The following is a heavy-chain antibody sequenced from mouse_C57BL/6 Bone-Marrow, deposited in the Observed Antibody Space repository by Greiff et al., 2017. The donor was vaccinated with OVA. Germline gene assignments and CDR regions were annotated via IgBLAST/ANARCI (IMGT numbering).Heavy chain of an antibody. J-gene: IGHJ2*01. CDR1: GYTFTSYW. CDR3: ASWDCFDY. D-gene: IGHD4-1*01. CDR2: IDPNCGGP. V-gene: IGHV1-72*01. Sequence: VKLQQPGAELVQPGASVKLSCKASGYTFTSYWMHWVKQRPGRGLEWIGRIDPNCGGPTYHEKFKSKATLTVDKPSSTAYMQLSSLTSEDSAVYYCASWDCFDYWGQGTTLTVSS.